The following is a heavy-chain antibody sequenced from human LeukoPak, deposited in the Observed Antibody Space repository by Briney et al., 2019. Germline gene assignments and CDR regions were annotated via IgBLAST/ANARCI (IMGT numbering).Heavy chain of an antibody. Sequence: KPSETLSLTCTVSGGSISSYYWSWIRQPPGKGLEWIGYIYSSGSTNYNPSLKSRVTISVDTSKNQFSLKLTSVTAADTAVYYCASGSLQPKYFQHWGQGTLVTVSS. CDR3: ASGSLQPKYFQH. D-gene: IGHD1-26*01. CDR2: IYSSGST. J-gene: IGHJ1*01. V-gene: IGHV4-59*01. CDR1: GGSISSYY.